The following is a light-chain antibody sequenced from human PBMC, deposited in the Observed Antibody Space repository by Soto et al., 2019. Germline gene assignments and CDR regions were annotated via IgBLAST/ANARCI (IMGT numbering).Light chain of an antibody. J-gene: IGKJ5*01. CDR1: QGVSDY. V-gene: IGKV3-11*01. Sequence: EVVFRHSPATLSLSPGERATLSRRASQGVSDYTAWFQQNPGQAPRLLWYDASNRASGIPARFSGSGSGTDFTLTISSLEPEDFAVYYCHQRQYWPPITFGQGTRLEIK. CDR3: HQRQYWPPIT. CDR2: DAS.